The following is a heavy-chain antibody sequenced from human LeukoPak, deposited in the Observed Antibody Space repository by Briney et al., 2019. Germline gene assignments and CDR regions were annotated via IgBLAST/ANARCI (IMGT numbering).Heavy chain of an antibody. CDR2: MNPNSGNT. CDR1: GYTFTSYD. CDR3: ARVSSRPLGSGSYYDFDY. V-gene: IGHV1-8*01. D-gene: IGHD3-10*01. Sequence: ASVKVSCKASGYTFTSYDINWVRQATGQGLEWMGWMNPNSGNTGYAQKFQGRVTMTRNTSISTAYMELSSLRSEDTAVYYCARVSSRPLGSGSYYDFDYWGQGTLVTVSS. J-gene: IGHJ4*02.